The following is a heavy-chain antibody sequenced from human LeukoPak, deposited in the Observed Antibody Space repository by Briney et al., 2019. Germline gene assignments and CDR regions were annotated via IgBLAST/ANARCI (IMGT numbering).Heavy chain of an antibody. J-gene: IGHJ1*01. CDR1: GFTFSNYW. D-gene: IGHD3-16*01. CDR2: INSDGINT. CDR3: LYGGYFQH. V-gene: IGHV3-74*01. Sequence: GGSLRLSCAASGFTFSNYWMHWVRQAPGKGLVWVSRINSDGINTSYADSVKGRFTISRDNAKNTPYLQMNSLRAEDTAVYFCLYGGYFQHWGQGTLVTVSS.